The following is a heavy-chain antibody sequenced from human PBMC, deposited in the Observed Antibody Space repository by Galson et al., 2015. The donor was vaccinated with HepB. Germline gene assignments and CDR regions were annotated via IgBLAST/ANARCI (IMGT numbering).Heavy chain of an antibody. D-gene: IGHD4-17*01. V-gene: IGHV1-69*13. Sequence: SVKVSCKASGGTFSSYAISWVRQAPGQGLEWMGGIIPIFGTANYAQKFQGRVTITADESTSTAYMELSSLRSEDTAVYYCARAGRYGDYVSPPHYWGQGTLVTVSS. J-gene: IGHJ4*02. CDR2: IIPIFGTA. CDR1: GGTFSSYA. CDR3: ARAGRYGDYVSPPHY.